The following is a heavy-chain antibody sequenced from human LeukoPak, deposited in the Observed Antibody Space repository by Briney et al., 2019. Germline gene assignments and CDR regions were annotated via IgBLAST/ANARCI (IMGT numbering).Heavy chain of an antibody. Sequence: GASVKVSCKASGGTFSSCAISWVRQAPGQGLEWMGWISAYNGYTNYAQKFQGRVTMTTDTSTNTAYMELRSLRSDDTAIYYCARDGKGRYDFRENDYWGQGTLVTVSS. CDR2: ISAYNGYT. CDR1: GGTFSSCA. J-gene: IGHJ4*02. V-gene: IGHV1-18*01. D-gene: IGHD3-3*01. CDR3: ARDGKGRYDFRENDY.